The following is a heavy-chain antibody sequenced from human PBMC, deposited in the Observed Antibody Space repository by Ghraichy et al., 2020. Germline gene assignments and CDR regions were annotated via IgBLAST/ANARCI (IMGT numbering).Heavy chain of an antibody. CDR1: GGSISSYY. V-gene: IGHV4-4*09. D-gene: IGHD4-17*01. CDR3: ARHTGYGDYVWFDP. J-gene: IGHJ5*02. CDR2: IYTSGST. Sequence: SETLSLTCTVSGGSISSYYWSWIRQPPGKGLEWIGYIYTSGSTNYNPSLKSRVTISVDTSKNQFSLKLSSVTAADTAVYYCARHTGYGDYVWFDPWGQGTLVTVSS.